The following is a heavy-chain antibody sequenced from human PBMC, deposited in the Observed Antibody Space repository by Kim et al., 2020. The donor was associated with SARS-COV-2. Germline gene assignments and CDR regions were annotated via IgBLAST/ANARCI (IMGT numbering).Heavy chain of an antibody. CDR1: GYTFTSYD. CDR2: MNPNSGNT. Sequence: ASVKVSCKASGYTFTSYDINWVRQATGQGLEWMGWMNPNSGNTGYAQKFQGRVTMTRNTSISTAYMELSSLRSEDTAVYYCARGGRRYFDWLSSGLPQYNWFDPWGQGTLVTVSS. V-gene: IGHV1-8*01. D-gene: IGHD3-9*01. CDR3: ARGGRRYFDWLSSGLPQYNWFDP. J-gene: IGHJ5*02.